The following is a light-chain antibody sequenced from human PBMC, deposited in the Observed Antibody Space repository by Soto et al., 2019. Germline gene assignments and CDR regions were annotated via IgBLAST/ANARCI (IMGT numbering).Light chain of an antibody. CDR3: QQLDSYPRT. V-gene: IGKV1-9*01. Sequence: IQLTQSPSSLSASVGDRVSITCRASQDISYYLAWYQQKPGKAPRLLIYAASTLQSGVPSRFSGSGSGTDFTLTISSLQPDDCATYYCQQLDSYPRTFGPGTKVDIK. CDR1: QDISYY. CDR2: AAS. J-gene: IGKJ3*01.